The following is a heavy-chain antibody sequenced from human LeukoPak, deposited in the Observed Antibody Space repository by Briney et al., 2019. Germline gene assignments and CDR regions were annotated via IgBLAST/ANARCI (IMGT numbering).Heavy chain of an antibody. CDR3: ARDRTGDGDFDY. D-gene: IGHD7-27*01. J-gene: IGHJ4*02. V-gene: IGHV3-30*04. CDR2: ISYDGSNK. CDR1: GFTFSSYA. Sequence: PGGSLRLSCAASGFTFSSYAMHWVRQAPGKGLEWVVVISYDGSNKYYADSVKGRFTISRDNSKNTLYLQMNSLRAEDTAVYYCARDRTGDGDFDYWGQGTLVTVSS.